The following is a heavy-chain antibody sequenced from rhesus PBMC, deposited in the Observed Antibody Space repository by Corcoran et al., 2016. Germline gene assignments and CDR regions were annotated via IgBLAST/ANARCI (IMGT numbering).Heavy chain of an antibody. CDR1: GGSISGYYY. J-gene: IGHJ5-1*01. CDR2: IYGNSSST. CDR3: ARATPYYYDSGPRFDV. Sequence: QVQLQQWGEGLVKPSETLSLTCAVYGGSISGYYYWSWIRQPPGKGLEWIGYIYGNSSSTNYNPSLKNRVTISKDMSKNQFSLKLSSVTAADTAVYYCARATPYYYDSGPRFDVWGPGVLVTVSS. V-gene: IGHV4-73*01. D-gene: IGHD3-28*01.